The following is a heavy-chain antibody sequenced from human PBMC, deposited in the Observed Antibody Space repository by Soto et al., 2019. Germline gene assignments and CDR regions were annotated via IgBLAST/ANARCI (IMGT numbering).Heavy chain of an antibody. J-gene: IGHJ4*02. CDR1: GGSISSYY. V-gene: IGHV4-59*01. Sequence: QVQLQESGPGLVKPSETLSLTCTVSGGSISSYYWSWIRQPPGKGLEWIGYIYYSGSTNYNPSLKSRVTISVDTSKNQFSLKLSSVTAADTAVYYCARTITIFGRYFDYWGQGTLVTVSS. D-gene: IGHD3-3*01. CDR2: IYYSGST. CDR3: ARTITIFGRYFDY.